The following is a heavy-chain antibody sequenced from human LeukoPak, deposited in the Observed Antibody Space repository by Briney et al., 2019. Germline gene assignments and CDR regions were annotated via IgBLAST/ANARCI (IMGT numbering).Heavy chain of an antibody. CDR3: ARVESDNYLYQYYYYMDV. V-gene: IGHV1-2*02. Sequence: GASVKVSCKASGYTFTGYYMHWLRQAPGQGLEWMGWINPNSGGTNCAQKFQGRVTMTRDTSISTAYMELSRLRSDDTAVYYCARVESDNYLYQYYYYMDVWGKGTTVTISS. CDR1: GYTFTGYY. CDR2: INPNSGGT. J-gene: IGHJ6*03. D-gene: IGHD5-24*01.